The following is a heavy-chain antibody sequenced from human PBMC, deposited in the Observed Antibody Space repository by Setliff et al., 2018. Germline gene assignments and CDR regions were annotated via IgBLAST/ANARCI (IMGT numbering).Heavy chain of an antibody. V-gene: IGHV4-38-2*02. Sequence: SETLSLTCDVSGASISSGHYWGWIRQPPGKGLEWIATIYHKGRTYFNPSLQSRVTMSLDRSKNQFSLRLTSVTASDTAVYYCARDRYADRTGGAFDIWGQGTMVTVSS. D-gene: IGHD4-17*01. J-gene: IGHJ3*02. CDR3: ARDRYADRTGGAFDI. CDR2: IYHKGRT. CDR1: GASISSGHY.